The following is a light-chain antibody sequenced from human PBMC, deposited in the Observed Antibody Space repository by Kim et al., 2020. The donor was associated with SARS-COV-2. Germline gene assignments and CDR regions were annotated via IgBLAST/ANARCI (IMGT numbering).Light chain of an antibody. Sequence: QAGLTQPPSVSKGLRQTATLTCTGNSSNVGNQGAAWLQQHQGHHPKLLSYRNNNRPSGISERFSASRSGNTASLTITGLQPEDEADYFCSAWDNSLSAWVFGGGSKLTVL. CDR2: RNN. V-gene: IGLV10-54*04. J-gene: IGLJ3*02. CDR1: SSNVGNQG. CDR3: SAWDNSLSAWV.